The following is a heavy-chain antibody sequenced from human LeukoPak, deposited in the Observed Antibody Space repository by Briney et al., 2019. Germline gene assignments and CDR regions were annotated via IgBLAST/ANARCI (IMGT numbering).Heavy chain of an antibody. J-gene: IGHJ4*02. Sequence: SETLSLTCTVSGGSIRNFYWAWIRQPPGKGLEWMAYIYYNEITNYNPSLKSRVTISVDTSKSQVSLRLNSVTAADTAMYYCAGGGYFFDTSGYHPTGYWRQGTLVLLSS. CDR1: GGSIRNFY. CDR2: IYYNEIT. CDR3: AGGGYFFDTSGYHPTGY. D-gene: IGHD3-22*01. V-gene: IGHV4-59*01.